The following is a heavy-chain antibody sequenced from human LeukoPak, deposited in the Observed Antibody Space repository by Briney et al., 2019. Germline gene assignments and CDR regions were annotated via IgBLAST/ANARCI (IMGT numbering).Heavy chain of an antibody. CDR2: INHSGRT. D-gene: IGHD3-3*01. Sequence: PSETLSLTCAVYGGSFSGYYWSWIGQPPGKGLEWIGEINHSGRTNYNPSLKSRVTISVDTSKNQFSLKLSSVSAADTAVYYCARFLEWLSLNWFDPWGQGTLVTVSS. V-gene: IGHV4-34*01. J-gene: IGHJ5*02. CDR3: ARFLEWLSLNWFDP. CDR1: GGSFSGYY.